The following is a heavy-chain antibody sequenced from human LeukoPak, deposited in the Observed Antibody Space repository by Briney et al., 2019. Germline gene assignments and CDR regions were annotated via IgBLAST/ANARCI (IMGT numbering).Heavy chain of an antibody. J-gene: IGHJ2*01. Sequence: PSETLSLTCAVSGGSISSSNWWSWVRQPPGKGLEWIGEIYHSGSTNYNPSLKSRVTISVDKSKNQFSLKLSSVTAADTAVYYCARDREVRGYYGSVMYWYFDLWGRGTLVTVSS. V-gene: IGHV4-4*02. CDR3: ARDREVRGYYGSVMYWYFDL. CDR2: IYHSGST. D-gene: IGHD3-10*01. CDR1: GGSISSSNW.